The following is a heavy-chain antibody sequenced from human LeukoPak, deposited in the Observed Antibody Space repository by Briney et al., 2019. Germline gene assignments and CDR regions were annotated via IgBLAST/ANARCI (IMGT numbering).Heavy chain of an antibody. D-gene: IGHD1-7*01. V-gene: IGHV3-23*01. CDR3: TKEGKTRNWNYYQAKPVY. CDR1: GVTFSSHA. Sequence: GGSLRLSCGASGVTFSSHAMNWVRQAPGKGLEWVSAIGDSGGRTYYAHSVKGRFTISRDNSKNTLYLQMSSLRAEDTAVYYCTKEGKTRNWNYYQAKPVYWGQGTLVTVSS. CDR2: IGDSGGRT. J-gene: IGHJ4*02.